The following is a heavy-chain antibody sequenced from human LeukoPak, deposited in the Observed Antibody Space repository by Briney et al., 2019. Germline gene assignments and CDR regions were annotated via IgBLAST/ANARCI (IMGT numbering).Heavy chain of an antibody. J-gene: IGHJ4*02. D-gene: IGHD6-6*01. Sequence: PGGSLRLSCAASGFTFSSYTMSWVRQAPGKGLEWVSAISGSGGSTYYADSVKGRFTISRDNSKNTLYLQMNSLRAEDTAVYYCAPDSSSDSLMIGAQIDYWGQGTLVTVSS. V-gene: IGHV3-23*01. CDR3: APDSSSDSLMIGAQIDY. CDR2: ISGSGGST. CDR1: GFTFSSYT.